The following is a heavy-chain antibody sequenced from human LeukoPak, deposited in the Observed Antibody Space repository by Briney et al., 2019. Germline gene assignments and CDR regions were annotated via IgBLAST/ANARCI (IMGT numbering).Heavy chain of an antibody. CDR1: GGSFSGYY. CDR2: INHSGGT. CDR3: ARGLAYYDILTGYYY. V-gene: IGHV4-34*01. Sequence: SETLSLTCAVYGGSFSGYYWSWIRQPPGKGLEWIGDINHSGGTNYNPSLKSRVTISVDTSKNQFSLELSSVTAADTAVYYCARGLAYYDILTGYYYWGQGTLVTVSS. D-gene: IGHD3-9*01. J-gene: IGHJ4*02.